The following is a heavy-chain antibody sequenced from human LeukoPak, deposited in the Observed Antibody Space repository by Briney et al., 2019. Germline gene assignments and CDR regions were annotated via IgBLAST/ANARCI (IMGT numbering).Heavy chain of an antibody. V-gene: IGHV3-7*01. CDR2: IKQDGSEK. D-gene: IGHD3-10*01. Sequence: PGGSLRLSCAASGFTFSSYWMSWVRQAPGKGLEWVANIKQDGSEKYYVDSVKGRFTISRDNAKNSLYLQMNSLRAEDTAVYYCASMARGVTYYFDYWGQGTLVTVSS. J-gene: IGHJ4*02. CDR1: GFTFSSYW. CDR3: ASMARGVTYYFDY.